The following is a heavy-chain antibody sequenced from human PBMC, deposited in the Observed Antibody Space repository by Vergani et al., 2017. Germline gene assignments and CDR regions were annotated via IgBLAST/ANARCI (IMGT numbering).Heavy chain of an antibody. V-gene: IGHV1-69*04. D-gene: IGHD6-19*01. Sequence: QVQLEQSGAEVKKPGSSVTFSCKVSGGPFNTYTLTWVRQAPGQGLEWMGRVLPIIDKSNNAQNFQGRITFTADKSTTTVYMDLRSLRSEDTAVYYCARESHSSAGAFDIWGQGTMLTVSS. CDR2: VLPIIDKS. CDR1: GGPFNTYT. CDR3: ARESHSSAGAFDI. J-gene: IGHJ3*02.